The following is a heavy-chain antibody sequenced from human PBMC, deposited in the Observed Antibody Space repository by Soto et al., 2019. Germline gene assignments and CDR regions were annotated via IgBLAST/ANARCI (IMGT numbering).Heavy chain of an antibody. CDR2: IYPGDSDI. Sequence: GESLKISCKGSGYSFTSYWIAWVRQVPGKGLELMGVIYPGDSDIRYSPSFQGQVTISADKSISTAYLQWSSLKASDTAMYYCARPQLDLTGSAFDIWGQGTMVTVSS. D-gene: IGHD1-1*01. J-gene: IGHJ3*02. V-gene: IGHV5-51*01. CDR1: GYSFTSYW. CDR3: ARPQLDLTGSAFDI.